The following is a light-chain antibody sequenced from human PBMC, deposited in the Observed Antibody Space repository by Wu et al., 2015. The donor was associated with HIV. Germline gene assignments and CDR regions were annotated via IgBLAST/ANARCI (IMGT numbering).Light chain of an antibody. V-gene: IGKV3-20*01. J-gene: IGKJ2*03. CDR2: ATS. CDR3: QQYGSSLPYS. CDR1: QTVGSRY. Sequence: EIVLTQSPGTLSLSPGERATLSCRASQTVGSRYLAWYQQRPGQAPRLLMYATSSRATGIPDRLSGSGSGTDFTLTINRLEPEDFAVYYCQQYGSSLPYSFGQGTKLEIK.